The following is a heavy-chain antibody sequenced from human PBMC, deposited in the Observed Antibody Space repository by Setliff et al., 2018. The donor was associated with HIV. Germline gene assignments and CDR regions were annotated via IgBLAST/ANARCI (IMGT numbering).Heavy chain of an antibody. CDR1: GYTFTGHY. D-gene: IGHD3-3*01. J-gene: IGHJ1*01. CDR2: INPNSGDP. CDR3: ARDNFWSGFGGFD. Sequence: EASVKVSCKASGYTFTGHYIHWVRQAPGQGLEWLGRINPNSGDPNYAQKFQGRVIMTRDTSINTAYMELSRLRSDDTAVFYCARDNFWSGFGGFDWGQGTLVTVSS. V-gene: IGHV1-2*06.